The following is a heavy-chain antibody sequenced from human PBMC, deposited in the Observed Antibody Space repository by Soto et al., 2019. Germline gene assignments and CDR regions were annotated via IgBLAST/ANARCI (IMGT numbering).Heavy chain of an antibody. Sequence: PGGSLRLSCAASGFTFSSYSMNWVRQAPGKGLEWVSYISSSSSTKYYADSVKGRFTISRDNAKNSLYLQMNSLRAEDTAVYYCAKGRAGFLEWLGSMDVWGKGTTVTVSS. D-gene: IGHD3-3*01. J-gene: IGHJ6*03. CDR1: GFTFSSYS. CDR3: AKGRAGFLEWLGSMDV. CDR2: ISSSSSTK. V-gene: IGHV3-48*01.